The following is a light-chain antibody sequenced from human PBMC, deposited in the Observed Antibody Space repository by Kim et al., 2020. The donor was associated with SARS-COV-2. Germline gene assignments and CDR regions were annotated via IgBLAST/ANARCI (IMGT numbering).Light chain of an antibody. CDR2: GKN. Sequence: SSELTQDPAVSVALGQTVRITCQGDSLRSYYASWYQQKPGQAPVLVIYGKNNRPSGIPDRFSGSSSGNTASLTITGAQAEDEADYYCNSRDSSGNHPFGGGTQLTVL. V-gene: IGLV3-19*01. J-gene: IGLJ3*02. CDR3: NSRDSSGNHP. CDR1: SLRSYY.